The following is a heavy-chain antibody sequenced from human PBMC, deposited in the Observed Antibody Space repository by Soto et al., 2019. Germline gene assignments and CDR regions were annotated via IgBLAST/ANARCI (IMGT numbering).Heavy chain of an antibody. J-gene: IGHJ4*02. CDR2: IWYDGSNK. D-gene: IGHD2-2*01. CDR3: ARDQCSSTSCSFDY. V-gene: IGHV3-33*01. CDR1: GFTFSSYG. Sequence: QVQLVESGGGVVQPGRSLRLSCAASGFTFSSYGMHWVRQAPGKGLEWVAVIWYDGSNKYYADSVKGRFTISRDNSKNTLYLQMNSLRAEDTAVYYCARDQCSSTSCSFDYWGQGTLVTVSS.